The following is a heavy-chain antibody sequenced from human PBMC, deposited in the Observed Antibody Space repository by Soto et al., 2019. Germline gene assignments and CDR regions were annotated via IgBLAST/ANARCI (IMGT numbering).Heavy chain of an antibody. J-gene: IGHJ4*02. CDR1: GFTVSSYY. CDR2: IHRGGNT. CDR3: ARDPGYGLPFLEYLFR. V-gene: IGHV3-66*01. D-gene: IGHD3-3*01. Sequence: EVQLVESGGGLVQPGGSLRLSCAASGFTVSSYYMSWVRQAPGKGLEWVSIIHRGGNTYYADSVKGRFTISRDNSNNKLFLLMNSLRAVDTAVYYCARDPGYGLPFLEYLFRRGQGTLVTVSS.